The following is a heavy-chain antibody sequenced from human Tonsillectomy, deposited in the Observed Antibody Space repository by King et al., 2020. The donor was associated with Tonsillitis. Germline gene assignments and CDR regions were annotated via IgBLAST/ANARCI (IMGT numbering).Heavy chain of an antibody. CDR1: GFTVNSNY. Sequence: QLVQSGGGLIQPGGSLRLSCAASGFTVNSNYMSWVRQAPGKGLEWVSVIYTGGSTYYADSVKGRFTISRDNSKNTVYLQMNSLRAEDTAVHYCARDPPVTTDYGMDVWGQGTTVTVSS. D-gene: IGHD4-17*01. V-gene: IGHV3-53*01. CDR2: IYTGGST. J-gene: IGHJ6*02. CDR3: ARDPPVTTDYGMDV.